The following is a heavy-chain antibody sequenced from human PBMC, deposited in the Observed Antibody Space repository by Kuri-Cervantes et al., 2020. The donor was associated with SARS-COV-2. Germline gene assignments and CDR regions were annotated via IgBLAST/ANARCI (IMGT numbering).Heavy chain of an antibody. Sequence: GESLKISCTASGFTFGDYAMSWVRQAPGKGLEWVGRIKSKTDGGTTDYAAPVKGRFTISRDDSKNTLYLQMNSLKTEGTAVYYCTTLASGIVVVPAAITYYYYMDVWGKGTTVTVSS. CDR1: GFTFGDYA. CDR3: TTLASGIVVVPAAITYYYYMDV. J-gene: IGHJ6*03. V-gene: IGHV3-15*01. CDR2: IKSKTDGGTT. D-gene: IGHD2-2*02.